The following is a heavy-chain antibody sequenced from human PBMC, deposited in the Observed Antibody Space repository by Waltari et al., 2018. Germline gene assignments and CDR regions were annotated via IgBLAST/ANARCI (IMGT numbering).Heavy chain of an antibody. Sequence: EEQLVESGGGLVKPGGSLRLSCAGSGFTFSHYNMNWVRQAPGKVLEWVSSISTTSTYTHYADSVKGRFTISRDNAKNSLFLQMNSLTTEDTAVYYCATGGWGFYLDYWGQGTLLTVSS. CDR1: GFTFSHYN. CDR3: ATGGWGFYLDY. CDR2: ISTTSTYT. D-gene: IGHD7-27*01. J-gene: IGHJ4*02. V-gene: IGHV3-21*01.